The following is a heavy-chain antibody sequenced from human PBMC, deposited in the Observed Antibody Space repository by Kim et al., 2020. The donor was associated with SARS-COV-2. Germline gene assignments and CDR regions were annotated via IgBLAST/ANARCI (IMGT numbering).Heavy chain of an antibody. Sequence: GGSLRLSCAASGFTFSSYEMNWVRQAPGKGLEWVSYISSSGSTIYYADSVKGRFTISRDNAKNSLYLQMNSLRAEDTAVYYCAREATVTRGYFDYWGQGTLVTVSS. D-gene: IGHD4-17*01. CDR2: ISSSGSTI. J-gene: IGHJ4*02. CDR1: GFTFSSYE. V-gene: IGHV3-48*03. CDR3: AREATVTRGYFDY.